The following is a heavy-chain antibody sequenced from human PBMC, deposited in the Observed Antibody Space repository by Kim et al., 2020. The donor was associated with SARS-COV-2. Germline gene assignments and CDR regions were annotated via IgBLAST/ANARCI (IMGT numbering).Heavy chain of an antibody. CDR2: ISGSGGST. V-gene: IGHV3-23*01. CDR3: AKDRTHDSSNYYGMDV. J-gene: IGHJ6*01. D-gene: IGHD3-22*01. CDR1: GFTFSSYA. Sequence: GGSLRLSCAASGFTFSSYAMSWVRQAPGKGLEWVSAISGSGGSTYYADSVKGRFTISRDNSKNTLYLQMNSLRAEDTAVYYCAKDRTHDSSNYYGMDVWGQGTTVTVSS.